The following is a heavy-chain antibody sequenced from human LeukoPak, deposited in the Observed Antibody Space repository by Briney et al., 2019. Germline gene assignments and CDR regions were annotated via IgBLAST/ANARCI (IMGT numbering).Heavy chain of an antibody. CDR1: GFSFGSFW. CDR3: ARSLGSKLATIGY. CDR2: IKQDGSDK. V-gene: IGHV3-7*01. J-gene: IGHJ4*02. Sequence: GGSLRLSCAASGFSFGSFWMNWVRQAPGKGLEWVANIKQDGSDKYYVDSVKGRFTISRDNAKNSLYLQMNSLRAEDTAVYYCARSLGSKLATIGYWGQGTLVTVSS. D-gene: IGHD5-12*01.